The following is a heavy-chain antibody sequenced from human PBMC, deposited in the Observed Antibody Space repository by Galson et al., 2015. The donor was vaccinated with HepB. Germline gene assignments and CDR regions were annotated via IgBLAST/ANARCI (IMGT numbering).Heavy chain of an antibody. D-gene: IGHD2-21*02. J-gene: IGHJ4*02. Sequence: SLRLSCAASGFTFSDHYMDWVRQAPGKGLEWVGRTRNKANSYTTEYAASVKGRFTISRDDSKNSLYLQMNSLKTEDTAVYYCARSYCGGDCYKYDYWGQGTLVTVSS. CDR3: ARSYCGGDCYKYDY. V-gene: IGHV3-72*01. CDR1: GFTFSDHY. CDR2: TRNKANSYTT.